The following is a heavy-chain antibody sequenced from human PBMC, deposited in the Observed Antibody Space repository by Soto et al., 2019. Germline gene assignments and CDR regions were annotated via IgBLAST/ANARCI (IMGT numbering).Heavy chain of an antibody. Sequence: SETLSLTCAVYGVSFSGYYWSWIRQPPGKGLEWIGEINHSGSTYYSPSLKSRVTIFVDTSKNQFSLKLSSVTAADTAVYYCARRLYYDSSGFEGGGMDVWGQGTTVTVSS. V-gene: IGHV4-34*01. CDR2: INHSGST. CDR1: GVSFSGYY. CDR3: ARRLYYDSSGFEGGGMDV. D-gene: IGHD3-22*01. J-gene: IGHJ6*02.